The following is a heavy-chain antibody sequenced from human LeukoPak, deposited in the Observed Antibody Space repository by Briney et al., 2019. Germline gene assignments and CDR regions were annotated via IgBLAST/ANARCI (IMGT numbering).Heavy chain of an antibody. V-gene: IGHV1-46*01. CDR2: INPSGVST. D-gene: IGHD1-26*01. CDR3: ATDGDLGGSYLRVPTSPLDV. CDR1: GYTFTSYY. Sequence: GASVKVSCKASGYTFTSYYMHWVRQAPGQGLEWMGIINPSGVSTSYAQKFQGRVTMTRDTSTSTVYMELSSLRSEDTAVYYCATDGDLGGSYLRVPTSPLDVWGKGTTVTVSS. J-gene: IGHJ6*04.